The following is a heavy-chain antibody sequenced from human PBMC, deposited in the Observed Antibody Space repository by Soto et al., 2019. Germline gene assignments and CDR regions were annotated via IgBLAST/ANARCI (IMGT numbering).Heavy chain of an antibody. V-gene: IGHV1-3*01. J-gene: IGHJ4*02. CDR1: GYSFTNYV. D-gene: IGHD2-21*01. CDR2: IDAANGNT. CDR3: AGGARSIWPSLDY. Sequence: GASVKVSCKASGYSFTNYVMDWVRQAPGQGLEWMGWIDAANGNTKYSQKFQGRVTITRDTSASTAYMELSSLRSEDTAVYYCAGGARSIWPSLDYGGKGPLVTVSS.